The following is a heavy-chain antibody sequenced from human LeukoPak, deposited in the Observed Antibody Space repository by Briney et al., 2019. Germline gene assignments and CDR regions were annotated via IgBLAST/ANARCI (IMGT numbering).Heavy chain of an antibody. CDR1: GGSISSYY. V-gene: IGHV4-59*01. D-gene: IGHD3-3*01. CDR3: ARGHVLRFLEWSTMDV. J-gene: IGHJ6*04. CDR2: IYYSGST. Sequence: PSETLSLTCTVSGGSISSYYWSWIRQPPGKGLEWIGYIYYSGSTNYNPSLKSRVTISVDTSKNQFSLKLSSVTAADTAVYYCARGHVLRFLEWSTMDVWGKGTTVTVSS.